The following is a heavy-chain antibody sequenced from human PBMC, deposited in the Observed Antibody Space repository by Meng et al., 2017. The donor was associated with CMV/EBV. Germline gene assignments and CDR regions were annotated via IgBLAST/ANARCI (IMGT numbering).Heavy chain of an antibody. J-gene: IGHJ3*02. CDR3: ARKVVGAFDI. V-gene: IGHV1-18*01. D-gene: IGHD2-15*01. Sequence: VWLRQLCAAGNKHGASVKSPCKASDYTFTSYGISWVRQAPGQGLEWMGWISAYNGNTNYAQKLQGRVTMTTDTSTSTAYMELRSLRSDDTAVYYCARKVVGAFDIWGQGTMVTVSS. CDR1: DYTFTSYG. CDR2: ISAYNGNT.